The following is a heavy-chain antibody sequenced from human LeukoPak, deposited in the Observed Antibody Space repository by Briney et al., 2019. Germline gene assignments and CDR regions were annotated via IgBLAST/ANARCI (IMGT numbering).Heavy chain of an antibody. Sequence: GGSLRLSCEATGFTFSSYSMNWVRQAPGKGLEWVSYISSGSGTIYYADSVKGRFTISRDNAKNSLYLQMNSLRAEDTAVYYCARVDIVATITLWGQGTLVTVSS. J-gene: IGHJ4*02. CDR1: GFTFSSYS. CDR2: ISSGSGTI. D-gene: IGHD5-12*01. V-gene: IGHV3-48*01. CDR3: ARVDIVATITL.